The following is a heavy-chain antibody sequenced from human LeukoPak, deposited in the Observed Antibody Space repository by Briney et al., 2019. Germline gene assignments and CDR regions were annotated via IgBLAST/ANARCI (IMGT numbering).Heavy chain of an antibody. Sequence: GGSLRLSCAASGFTFSSYWMSWVRQAPGKGLEWVANIKQDGSEKYYVDSVKGRFTISRDNAKNSLYLQMNSLRAEDTAVYYCASLYGDYVAHQTYTTPFDYWGQGTRVTVSS. CDR2: IKQDGSEK. CDR3: ASLYGDYVAHQTYTTPFDY. J-gene: IGHJ4*02. D-gene: IGHD4-17*01. CDR1: GFTFSSYW. V-gene: IGHV3-7*01.